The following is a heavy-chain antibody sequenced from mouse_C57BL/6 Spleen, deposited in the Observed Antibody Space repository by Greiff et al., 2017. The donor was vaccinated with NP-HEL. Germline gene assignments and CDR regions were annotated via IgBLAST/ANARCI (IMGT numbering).Heavy chain of an antibody. CDR2: ISSGSSTI. CDR1: GFTFSDYG. CDR3: ASDGNYGRVDY. V-gene: IGHV5-17*01. J-gene: IGHJ4*01. Sequence: EVQLVESGGGLVKPGGSLKLSCAASGFTFSDYGMHWVRQAPEKGLEWVAYISSGSSTIYYADTVKGRFTISRDKAKNTLFLQMTSLRSEDTAMYYCASDGNYGRVDYWGQGTSVTVSS. D-gene: IGHD2-1*01.